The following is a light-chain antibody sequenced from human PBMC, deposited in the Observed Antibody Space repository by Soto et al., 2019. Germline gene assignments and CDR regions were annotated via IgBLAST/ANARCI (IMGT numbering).Light chain of an antibody. CDR1: NIGRES. V-gene: IGLV3-21*02. CDR3: QVWDSNSDPPDVF. Sequence: SYVLTQPPSVSVAPGQTAKITCGGNNIGRESVHWYQQRPGQAPVLVVNADSDRPSGIPERFSDSNSGNTATLTISRVEAWDEADYYCQVWDSNSDPPDVFFGGGTKLTVL. J-gene: IGLJ2*01. CDR2: ADS.